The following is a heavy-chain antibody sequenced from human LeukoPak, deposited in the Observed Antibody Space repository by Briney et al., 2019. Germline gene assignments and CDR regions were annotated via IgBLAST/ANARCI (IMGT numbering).Heavy chain of an antibody. Sequence: PSQTLSLTCAISGDSVSSNSAAWNWIRQSPSRGLEWLGRTYYRSKWYNDYAVSVKSRISINPDTSKNQFSLQLNSVTPEDTAMYYCARDRNHDRGNYGWFDSWGQGTLVTVSS. D-gene: IGHD4-11*01. CDR1: GDSVSSNSAA. J-gene: IGHJ5*01. V-gene: IGHV6-1*01. CDR3: ARDRNHDRGNYGWFDS. CDR2: TYYRSKWYN.